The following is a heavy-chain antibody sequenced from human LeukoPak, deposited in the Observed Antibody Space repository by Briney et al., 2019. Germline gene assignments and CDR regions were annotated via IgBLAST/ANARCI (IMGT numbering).Heavy chain of an antibody. CDR3: ARASAAGIMLDS. D-gene: IGHD6-13*01. Sequence: GGSLRLSCAASGFTFSSYWMHWVRQAPGKGLVWVSRINSDGRSTNYADSVKGRFTISRDNAKNTLYLQMNSLRAEDTAVYYCARASAAGIMLDSWGQGILVTVSS. CDR2: INSDGRST. J-gene: IGHJ4*02. CDR1: GFTFSSYW. V-gene: IGHV3-74*01.